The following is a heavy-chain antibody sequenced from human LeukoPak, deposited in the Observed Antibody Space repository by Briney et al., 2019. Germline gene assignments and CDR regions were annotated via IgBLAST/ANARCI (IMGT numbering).Heavy chain of an antibody. Sequence: PSETLSLTCTVSGGSISSYYWSWIRQPAGKGLEWIGRIYTSGSTNYNPSLKSRVTMSVDTSKNQISLKVNSVTAADTAVYYCARESYSSSYLFGFWGQGTLVTVSS. J-gene: IGHJ4*02. D-gene: IGHD6-6*01. V-gene: IGHV4-4*07. CDR1: GGSISSYY. CDR2: IYTSGST. CDR3: ARESYSSSYLFGF.